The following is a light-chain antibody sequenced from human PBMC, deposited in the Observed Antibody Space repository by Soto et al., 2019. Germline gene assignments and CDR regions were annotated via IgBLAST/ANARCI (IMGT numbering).Light chain of an antibody. J-gene: IGKJ1*01. CDR1: QGISSY. CDR2: AAS. CDR3: PQYYSYSWT. V-gene: IGKV1-8*01. Sequence: AIRMTQSPSSLSASTGDRVTITCRASQGISSYLAWYQQKPGKAPKLLIYAASTLKSGVPSRFSGSGSGTDCTIAISCLQYEDVANYYCPQYYSYSWTGGQGTKVEIK.